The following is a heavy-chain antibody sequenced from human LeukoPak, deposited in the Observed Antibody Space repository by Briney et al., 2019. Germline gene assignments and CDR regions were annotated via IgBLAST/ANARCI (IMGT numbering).Heavy chain of an antibody. CDR3: ARDPPNNGYDFDY. D-gene: IGHD3-22*01. Sequence: GGSLRLSCAASGFNYSAYNMNWVRQAPGKGLEWVASITSSSAYIYYGDSVKGRVRISRDNAKNSLYLQMTALIAEDTAVYYCARDPPNNGYDFDYWGQGILVTVSS. CDR2: ITSSSAYI. V-gene: IGHV3-21*01. CDR1: GFNYSAYN. J-gene: IGHJ4*02.